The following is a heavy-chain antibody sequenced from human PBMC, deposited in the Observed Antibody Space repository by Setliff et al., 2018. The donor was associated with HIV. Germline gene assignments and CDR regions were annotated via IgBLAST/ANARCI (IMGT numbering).Heavy chain of an antibody. CDR3: AKAMVPYNELLAGYPLGGNFDS. D-gene: IGHD3-9*01. CDR1: GFTFDDYP. V-gene: IGHV3-9*01. Sequence: GGSLRLSCAASGFTFDDYPMHWVRQAPGKGLEWVSGISWNSVSLGYADSVKGRFTISRDNAKNSLYLQMNSLRAEDTALYFCAKAMVPYNELLAGYPLGGNFDSWGQGTLVTVSS. J-gene: IGHJ4*02. CDR2: ISWNSVSL.